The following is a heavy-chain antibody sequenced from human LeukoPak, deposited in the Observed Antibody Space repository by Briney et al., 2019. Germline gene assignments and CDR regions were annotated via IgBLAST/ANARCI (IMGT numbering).Heavy chain of an antibody. D-gene: IGHD3-9*01. J-gene: IGHJ4*02. Sequence: SETLSLTCTVSGGSITTNNYYWGWIRQPPGKGLEWIGTIYYTGITNYNPSLKSRVTISVDTSKNEFSLKLSSVTAADTAVYYCARGRYYDILTGYLVYWGQGTLVTVSS. V-gene: IGHV4-39*01. CDR3: ARGRYYDILTGYLVY. CDR2: IYYTGIT. CDR1: GGSITTNNYY.